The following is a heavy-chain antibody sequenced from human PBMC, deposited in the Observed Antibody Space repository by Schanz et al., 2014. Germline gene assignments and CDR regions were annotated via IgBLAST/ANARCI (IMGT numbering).Heavy chain of an antibody. CDR2: ISGTGGDDT. CDR1: GFSFGTYA. Sequence: EVQLVESGGGLVQPGGSLRLSCAASGFSFGTYAMSWVRQAPGKGLLWVSSISGTGGDDTYYADSVKGRFTISRDSSKNTLYLQMNSLRPEDTAIYYCAKNQYDDVDLSSFYFDFWGQGTLVTVSS. CDR3: AKNQYDDVDLSSFYFDF. J-gene: IGHJ4*02. D-gene: IGHD3-10*02. V-gene: IGHV3-23*04.